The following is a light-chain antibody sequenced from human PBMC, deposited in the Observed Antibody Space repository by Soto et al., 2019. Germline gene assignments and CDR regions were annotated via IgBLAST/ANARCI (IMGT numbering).Light chain of an antibody. V-gene: IGKV1-27*01. J-gene: IGKJ4*01. Sequence: IQLTQSPSSLSASIGDRVTITCRASQDISSFLAWYQQKPGKAPKLLIYAASTLQAGVPSRFSGSGSGTDFTLTISSLQPEDVAAYYCQKYNSAPLTFGGGTKVDI. CDR3: QKYNSAPLT. CDR1: QDISSF. CDR2: AAS.